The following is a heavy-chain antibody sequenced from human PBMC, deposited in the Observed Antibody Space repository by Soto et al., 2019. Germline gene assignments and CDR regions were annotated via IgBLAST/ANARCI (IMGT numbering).Heavy chain of an antibody. Sequence: SETLSLTCTVSGGSISSYYWSWIRQPPGKGLEWIGYIYYSGSTNYNPSLKSQVTISVDTSKNQFSLKLSSVTAADTAVYYCARASDDYIWGSYRRDDAFDIWGQGTMVTVSS. CDR3: ARASDDYIWGSYRRDDAFDI. D-gene: IGHD3-16*02. V-gene: IGHV4-59*01. CDR2: IYYSGST. CDR1: GGSISSYY. J-gene: IGHJ3*02.